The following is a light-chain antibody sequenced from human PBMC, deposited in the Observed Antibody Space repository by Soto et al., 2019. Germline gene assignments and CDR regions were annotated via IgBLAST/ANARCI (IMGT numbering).Light chain of an antibody. CDR1: QSVGSN. CDR2: GAF. V-gene: IGKV3-15*01. Sequence: EVVMTQSPVTLSVSPGERAALSCRASQSVGSNVAWYQQKPGQAPRLLIYGAFNRATGIPARFSGSGSGTDVPLTISSLQSVVFAVYYCQQYNGLPPMYTFGQGTKLDIK. J-gene: IGKJ2*01. CDR3: QQYNGLPPMYT.